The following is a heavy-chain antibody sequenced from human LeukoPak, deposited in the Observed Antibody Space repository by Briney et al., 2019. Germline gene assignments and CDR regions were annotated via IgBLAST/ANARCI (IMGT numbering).Heavy chain of an antibody. D-gene: IGHD2-15*01. CDR3: ARDEVVVVVAATGSWFDP. J-gene: IGHJ5*02. V-gene: IGHV1-18*01. CDR1: GYTFTSYG. CDR2: ISAYNGNT. Sequence: ASVKVSCKASGYTFTSYGTSWVRQAPGQGLEWMGWISAYNGNTNYAQKLQGRVTMTTDTSTSTAYMELRSLRSDDTAVYYCARDEVVVVVAATGSWFDPWGQGTLVTVSS.